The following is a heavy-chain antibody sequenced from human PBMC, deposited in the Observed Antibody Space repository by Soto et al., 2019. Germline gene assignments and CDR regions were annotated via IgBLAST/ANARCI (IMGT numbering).Heavy chain of an antibody. V-gene: IGHV4-59*01. Sequence: ETLSLTCSVSGGSISRYYWSWIRQPPGKGLVWIGYVFYSGSTNYNPSLKSRVTISLDTSKNQFSLKLSSVTAADTAVYYCKGLPAGEGNWFDPWGQGTLVTVSS. D-gene: IGHD2-2*01. CDR2: VFYSGST. CDR3: KGLPAGEGNWFDP. J-gene: IGHJ5*02. CDR1: GGSISRYY.